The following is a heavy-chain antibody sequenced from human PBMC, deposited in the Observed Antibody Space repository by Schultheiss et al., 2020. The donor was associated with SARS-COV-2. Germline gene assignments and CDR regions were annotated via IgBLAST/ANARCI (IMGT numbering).Heavy chain of an antibody. CDR3: ARGLSDFWSGYHHFDY. J-gene: IGHJ4*02. CDR1: GGSISSYY. V-gene: IGHV4-59*12. Sequence: SETLSLTCTVSGGSISSYYWSWIRQPPGKGLEWIGYIYYSGSTNYNPSLKSRVTMSVDTSKNQFSLKLSSVTAADTAVYYCARGLSDFWSGYHHFDYWGQGTLVTVSS. D-gene: IGHD3-3*01. CDR2: IYYSGST.